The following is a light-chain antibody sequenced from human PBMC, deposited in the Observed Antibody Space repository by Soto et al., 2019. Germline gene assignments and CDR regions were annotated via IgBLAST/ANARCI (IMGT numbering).Light chain of an antibody. CDR1: QSVLSSSNNWNY. CDR3: QQYYNSPIT. J-gene: IGKJ5*01. Sequence: IVMTQSPDSLAVSLGETTTITCKSSQSVLSSSNNWNYLAWFQQKPGQPPKALIYWASTRESGVPDRISSSGSGTDFTLTISSLQAEDVAVYYCQQYYNSPITFGQGTRLEIK. CDR2: WAS. V-gene: IGKV4-1*01.